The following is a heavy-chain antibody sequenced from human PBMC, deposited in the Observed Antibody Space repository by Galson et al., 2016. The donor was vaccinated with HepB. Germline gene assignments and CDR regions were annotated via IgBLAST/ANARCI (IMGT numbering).Heavy chain of an antibody. CDR1: GFTFSSYS. CDR3: ARDQTRRGPTTFDN. V-gene: IGHV3-33*08. D-gene: IGHD1-26*01. CDR2: IWFDGSNK. J-gene: IGHJ4*02. Sequence: SLRLSCAASGFTFSSYSMNWVRQAPGKGLEWVAVIWFDGSNKNYVDSVRGRFTISRDNGRNTLYLQMNSLRAEDTGVYYCARDQTRRGPTTFDNWGQGTLVTVSS.